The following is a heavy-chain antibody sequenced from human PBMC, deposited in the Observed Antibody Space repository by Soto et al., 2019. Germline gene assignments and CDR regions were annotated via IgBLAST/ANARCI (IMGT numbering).Heavy chain of an antibody. Sequence: SETLSLTCTVSGGSISSSSYYWGWIRQPPGKGLEWIGSIYYSGSTYYSPSLKSRVTISVDTSKNQFSLKLSSVTAADTAVYYCARRDFWSGPGDNWFDPWGQGTLVTVSS. V-gene: IGHV4-39*01. CDR2: IYYSGST. J-gene: IGHJ5*02. CDR3: ARRDFWSGPGDNWFDP. CDR1: GGSISSSSYY. D-gene: IGHD3-3*01.